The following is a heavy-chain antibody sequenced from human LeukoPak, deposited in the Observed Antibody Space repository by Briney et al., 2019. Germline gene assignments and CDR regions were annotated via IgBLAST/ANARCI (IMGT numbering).Heavy chain of an antibody. D-gene: IGHD5-24*01. CDR3: ARSSLTRGYF. CDR2: ISGGNGSA. V-gene: IGHV3-23*01. CDR1: GFSFSTYI. Sequence: GGSLRLSCAASGFSFSTYIMNWVRQAPRKGLEWVSGISGGNGSASYADSVKGRFTISRDNSKNTVNLQMNSLRADDTAVYYCARSSLTRGYFWGQGTLVTVSS. J-gene: IGHJ4*02.